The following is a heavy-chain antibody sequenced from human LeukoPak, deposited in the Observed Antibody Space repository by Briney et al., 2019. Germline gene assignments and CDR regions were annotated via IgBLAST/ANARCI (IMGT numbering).Heavy chain of an antibody. Sequence: PGGSLRLSCAASGFTFSDYYMSWIRQAPGKGLEWVSYISSSGSTIYYADSVKGRFTISRDNAKNSLYLQMNSLRAEDTAVYYCARLDIVVVPAAIPHWFDPWGQGTLVTVSS. V-gene: IGHV3-11*04. CDR2: ISSSGSTI. J-gene: IGHJ5*02. D-gene: IGHD2-2*03. CDR3: ARLDIVVVPAAIPHWFDP. CDR1: GFTFSDYY.